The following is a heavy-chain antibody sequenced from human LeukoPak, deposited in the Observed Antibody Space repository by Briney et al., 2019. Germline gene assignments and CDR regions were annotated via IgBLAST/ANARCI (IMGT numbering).Heavy chain of an antibody. D-gene: IGHD6-19*01. CDR3: ARDRVAGRWNYFDY. CDR2: IWYDGSNK. Sequence: GGSLRLSCAASGFTFSSYGMHWVRQAPGKGLEWVAVIWYDGSNKYYADSVKGRFTISRDNSKNTLYLQMNSLRAEGTAVYYCARDRVAGRWNYFDYWGQGTLVTVSS. J-gene: IGHJ4*02. V-gene: IGHV3-33*01. CDR1: GFTFSSYG.